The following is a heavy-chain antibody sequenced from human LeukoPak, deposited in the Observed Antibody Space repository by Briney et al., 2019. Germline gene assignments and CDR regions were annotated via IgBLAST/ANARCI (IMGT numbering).Heavy chain of an antibody. V-gene: IGHV3-43D*03. J-gene: IGHJ4*02. D-gene: IGHD6-6*01. CDR1: GFTFDDYA. CDR3: AKAPYSSSPYFDH. CDR2: ISWDGGST. Sequence: PGGSLRLSCAASGFTFDDYAMHWVGQAPGKGLEWVSLISWDGGSTYYADSVKGRFTISRDNSKNSLYLQMNSLRAEDTALYYCAKAPYSSSPYFDHWGQGTLVTVSS.